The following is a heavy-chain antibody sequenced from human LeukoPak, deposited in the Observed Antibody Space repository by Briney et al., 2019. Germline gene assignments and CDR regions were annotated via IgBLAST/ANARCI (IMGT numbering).Heavy chain of an antibody. V-gene: IGHV1-8*03. CDR1: GYTFTSYD. CDR2: MNPNSGNT. CDR3: ATARHDFWSGSSYWFDP. Sequence: ASVKVSCKASGYTFTSYDINWVRQATGQGLEWMGWMNPNSGNTGYAQKLQGRGNITRNTAISTAYRERSSLRSEDTAVYYCATARHDFWSGSSYWFDPWGQGTLVTVSS. J-gene: IGHJ5*02. D-gene: IGHD3-3*01.